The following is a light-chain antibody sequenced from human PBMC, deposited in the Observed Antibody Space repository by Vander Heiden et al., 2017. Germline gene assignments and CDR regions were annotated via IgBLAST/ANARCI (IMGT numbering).Light chain of an antibody. CDR3: LHYNGGPRA. CDR2: TAS. V-gene: IGKV1-27*01. J-gene: IGKJ1*01. CDR1: QGVGTD. Sequence: DIQMTQSPSSLSASVGDTVSITCRASQGVGTDLAWYQQKPGKVPKVLIYTASILRSGVPSRFRGGGYATDFTLTITGLLPEDVATYYCLHYNGGPRAFGQETKV.